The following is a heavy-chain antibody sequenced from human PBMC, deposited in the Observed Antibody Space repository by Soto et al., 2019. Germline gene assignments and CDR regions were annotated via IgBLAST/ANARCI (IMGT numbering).Heavy chain of an antibody. Sequence: QVHLVQSGAEVKKPGASVKISCEASGYTFTRYTLHWVRQAPGQRLEWMGWINTDNGNTGYSQKFQGRVTVVRDTSQRIVYMELSQLMSGDTAVYFCARDFDQGSFEYWGQGTLVTVPP. CDR1: GYTFTRYT. V-gene: IGHV1-3*04. CDR3: ARDFDQGSFEY. D-gene: IGHD2-2*01. J-gene: IGHJ4*02. CDR2: INTDNGNT.